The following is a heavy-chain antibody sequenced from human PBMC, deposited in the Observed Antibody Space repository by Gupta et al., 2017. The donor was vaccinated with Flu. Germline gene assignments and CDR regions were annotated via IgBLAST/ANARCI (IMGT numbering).Heavy chain of an antibody. CDR3: AREEEYSSSSYYYYYMDV. D-gene: IGHD6-6*01. V-gene: IGHV3-11*01. Sequence: KGLEWVSYISSSGSTIYYADSVKGRFTISRDNAKNSLYLQMNSLRAEDTAVYYCAREEEYSSSSYYYYYMDVWGKGTTVTVSS. CDR2: ISSSGSTI. J-gene: IGHJ6*03.